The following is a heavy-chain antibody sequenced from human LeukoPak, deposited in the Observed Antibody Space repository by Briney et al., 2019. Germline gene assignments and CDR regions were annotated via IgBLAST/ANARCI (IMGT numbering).Heavy chain of an antibody. V-gene: IGHV3-23*01. D-gene: IGHD1-1*01. CDR2: ISGSGGST. J-gene: IGHJ4*02. CDR1: GFTFSSYA. CDR3: AKQTRPQLERRLGFDY. Sequence: GGSLRLSCAASGFTFSSYAMSWVRQAPGKGLEWVSAISGSGGSTYYADSVKGRFTISRENSKNTLYLQMNSLRAEDTAVYYCAKQTRPQLERRLGFDYWGQGTLVTVSS.